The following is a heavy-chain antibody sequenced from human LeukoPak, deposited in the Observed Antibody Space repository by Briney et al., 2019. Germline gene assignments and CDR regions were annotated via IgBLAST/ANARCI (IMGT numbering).Heavy chain of an antibody. Sequence: ETLSLTCTVSGGSIRSSYYYWGWIRQPPGKGLEWVSSISSSSSYIYYADSVKGRFTISRDNAKNSLYLQMNSLRAEDTAVYYCAGNWYDFSPPNWGQGTLVTVSS. V-gene: IGHV3-21*01. D-gene: IGHD3-3*01. J-gene: IGHJ4*02. CDR1: GGSIRSSYYY. CDR3: AGNWYDFSPPN. CDR2: ISSSSSYI.